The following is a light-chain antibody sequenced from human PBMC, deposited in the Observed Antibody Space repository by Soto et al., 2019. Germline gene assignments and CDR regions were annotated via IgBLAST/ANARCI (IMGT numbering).Light chain of an antibody. Sequence: QAVVTQPPSASGTPGQRVTMSCSGSSSNIGINYVYWYQQLPGTAPKLLIQRSNQRPSGVPDRFSGSKSGNSASLAISGLRSEDEADYYCAAWDDSLSGQWVFGGGTKLTVL. CDR2: RSN. CDR3: AAWDDSLSGQWV. CDR1: SSNIGINY. J-gene: IGLJ3*02. V-gene: IGLV1-47*01.